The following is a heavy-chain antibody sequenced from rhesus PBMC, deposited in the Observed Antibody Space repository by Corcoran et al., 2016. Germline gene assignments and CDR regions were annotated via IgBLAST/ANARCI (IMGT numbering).Heavy chain of an antibody. CDR1: WFPFRDHF. CDR3: ARPYYSGSYFPYYFDY. V-gene: IGHV3S22*01. J-gene: IGHJ4*01. D-gene: IGHD3-16*01. CDR2: IRNKANGGTA. Sequence: VQLVGSGGGLVQPGGSLRPPCATSWFPFRDHFTHWVRPAPGKGPEWVGFIRNKANGGTAEYAASVKGRFTISRDDSKSIASLQMNSLKTEDTAVYYCARPYYSGSYFPYYFDYWGQGVLVTVSS.